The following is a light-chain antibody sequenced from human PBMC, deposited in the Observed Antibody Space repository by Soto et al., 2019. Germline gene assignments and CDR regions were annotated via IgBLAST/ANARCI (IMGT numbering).Light chain of an antibody. Sequence: QSVLTQPASVSGSPGQSIAISCTGVRTDVDGYDYVSWYQQHPGQAPQLIIYDVYNRPSGVSHRFSGSKSGNTASLTVSGLQAEDEADYYCSSYAGSNNLGVFGTGTKVTVL. CDR1: RTDVDGYDY. V-gene: IGLV2-14*03. CDR2: DVY. J-gene: IGLJ1*01. CDR3: SSYAGSNNLGV.